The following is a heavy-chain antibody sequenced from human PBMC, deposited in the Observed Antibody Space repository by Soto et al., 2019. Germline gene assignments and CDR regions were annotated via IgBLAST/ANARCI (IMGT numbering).Heavy chain of an antibody. J-gene: IGHJ4*02. Sequence: QVQLVQSGAEVKKPGASVKVSCKTSGYNFTTYGVSWVRQAPGQGLEWMGWISGHNGHTNYAQMFQGRVTMTTDTSTTTAYMELRSLRSDDTAVYYCARYQPYSTGYYYFDHWGQGTLAIVTS. V-gene: IGHV1-18*01. CDR2: ISGHNGHT. CDR1: GYNFTTYG. D-gene: IGHD6-19*01. CDR3: ARYQPYSTGYYYFDH.